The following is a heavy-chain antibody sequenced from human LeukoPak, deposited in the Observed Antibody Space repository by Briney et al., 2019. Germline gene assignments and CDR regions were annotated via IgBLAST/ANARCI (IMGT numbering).Heavy chain of an antibody. CDR2: ISGSGGST. D-gene: IGHD6-13*01. J-gene: IGHJ4*02. CDR3: AKDRGAAAHYLDY. V-gene: IGHV3-23*01. CDR1: GFTFSSYG. Sequence: PGGSLRLSCAASGFTFSSYGMSWVRQAPGKGLEWVSAISGSGGSTYYADSVKGRFTISRDNSKNTLYLQMNSLSAEDTAVYYCAKDRGAAAHYLDYWGQGTLVTVSS.